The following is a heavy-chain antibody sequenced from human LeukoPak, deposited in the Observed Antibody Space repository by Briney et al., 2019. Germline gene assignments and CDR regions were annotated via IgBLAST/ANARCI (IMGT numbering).Heavy chain of an antibody. CDR2: ISYDGSNK. CDR3: AIGRMDV. CDR1: GFTFSGYA. Sequence: GRSLRLSCAASGFTFSGYAMHWVRQAPGKGLEWVAVISYDGSNKYYADSVKGRFTISRDNSKNTLYLQMNSLRAEDTAVYYCAIGRMDVWGQGTTVTVSS. J-gene: IGHJ6*02. V-gene: IGHV3-30-3*01.